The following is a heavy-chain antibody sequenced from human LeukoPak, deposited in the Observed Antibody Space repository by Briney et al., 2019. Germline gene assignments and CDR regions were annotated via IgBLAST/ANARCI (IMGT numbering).Heavy chain of an antibody. CDR3: AGLSTSLGSFDY. CDR1: GYSFTNYW. D-gene: IGHD2/OR15-2a*01. CDR2: IYPGDSDT. Sequence: GESLKISCKGSGYSFTNYWIGWVRQMPGKGLEWIRIIYPGDSDTRYSPSFQGQVTISADKSISTAYLQWGSLKASDTAMYYCAGLSTSLGSFDYWGQGTLVTVSS. J-gene: IGHJ4*02. V-gene: IGHV5-51*01.